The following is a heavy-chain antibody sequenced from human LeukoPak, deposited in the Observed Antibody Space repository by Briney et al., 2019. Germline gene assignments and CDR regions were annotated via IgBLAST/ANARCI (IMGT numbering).Heavy chain of an antibody. CDR1: GFIFSHYG. V-gene: IGHV3-33*05. D-gene: IGHD2-21*01. CDR2: IQNDASTE. J-gene: IGHJ4*02. CDR3: ARELSQIVWGGLDY. Sequence: WRSLRLSCAASGFIFSHYGMHWVRQAPGKGLEWVAVIQNDASTENFADSVKGRFTISRDNSKNTVFLQINSLRVEDTAVYYCARELSQIVWGGLDYGGQGTPVSVSS.